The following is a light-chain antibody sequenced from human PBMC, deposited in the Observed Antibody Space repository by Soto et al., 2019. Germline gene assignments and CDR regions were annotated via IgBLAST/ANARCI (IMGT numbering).Light chain of an antibody. CDR3: AAWDGSLKGYV. CDR2: RNN. V-gene: IGLV1-44*01. Sequence: QSVLTQPPSTSGTPGQRVTISCSGSSSNIGSNTVNWYQQLPGTAPKLLIYRNNQRPSGVPDRFSGSKSGTSASLAISGLQSEDEAGYYCAAWDGSLKGYVFATGTKLTVL. CDR1: SSNIGSNT. J-gene: IGLJ1*01.